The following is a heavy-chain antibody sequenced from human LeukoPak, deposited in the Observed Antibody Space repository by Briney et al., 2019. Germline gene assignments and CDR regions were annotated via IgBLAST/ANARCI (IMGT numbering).Heavy chain of an antibody. J-gene: IGHJ4*02. CDR1: GYTFTSYY. V-gene: IGHV1-46*01. CDR2: INPSGGST. D-gene: IGHD3-9*01. CDR3: AKATLRYFDWLCYFDY. Sequence: ASVKVSCKASGYTFTSYYMHWVRQAPGQGLEWMGIINPSGGSTSYAQKFQGRVTMTRDMSTSTVYMELNSLRAEDTAVYYCAKATLRYFDWLCYFDYWGQGTLVTVSS.